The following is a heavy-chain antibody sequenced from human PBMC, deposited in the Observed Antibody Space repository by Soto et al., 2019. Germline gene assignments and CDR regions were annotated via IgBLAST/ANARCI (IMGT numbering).Heavy chain of an antibody. CDR2: ISYSGST. D-gene: IGHD2-8*01. CDR3: ARASVSNWFDP. J-gene: IGHJ5*02. V-gene: IGHV4-30-4*01. Sequence: QVQLQESGPGLVKPSQTLSLTCTVSGGSISSGDYYWSWIRQPPGKGLEWIGYISYSGSTYYNPSLKSRVTISVDTSKNKFSLRLSSVTAPDMAVYYCARASVSNWFDPWGQGTLVTVSS. CDR1: GGSISSGDYY.